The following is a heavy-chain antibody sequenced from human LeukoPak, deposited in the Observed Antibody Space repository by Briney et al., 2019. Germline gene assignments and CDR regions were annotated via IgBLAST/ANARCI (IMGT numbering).Heavy chain of an antibody. D-gene: IGHD6-13*01. J-gene: IGHJ3*02. Sequence: QSGRSLRLSCAASGFTFSSYGMHWVRQAPGKGLEWVAVISYDGSNKYYADSVKGRFTISRDNSKNTLYLQMYSLRAEDTAVYYCAKGPYSSSWHDAFDIWGQGTMVTVSS. CDR3: AKGPYSSSWHDAFDI. CDR2: ISYDGSNK. V-gene: IGHV3-30*18. CDR1: GFTFSSYG.